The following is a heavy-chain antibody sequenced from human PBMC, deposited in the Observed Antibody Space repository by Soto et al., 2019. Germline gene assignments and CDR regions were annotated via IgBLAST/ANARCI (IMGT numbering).Heavy chain of an antibody. J-gene: IGHJ4*02. CDR1: GFTFTSSA. CDR2: IVVGSGNT. V-gene: IGHV1-58*01. Sequence: QMQLVQSGPEVKKPGTSVKVSCKASGFTFTSSAVQWERQARGQRLEWIGWIVVGSGNTNYAQKFQERVTITRDMSTSTAYMELSSLGSEDTAVYYCAAVDYYDAGYFDYWGQGTLVTVSS. CDR3: AAVDYYDAGYFDY. D-gene: IGHD3-22*01.